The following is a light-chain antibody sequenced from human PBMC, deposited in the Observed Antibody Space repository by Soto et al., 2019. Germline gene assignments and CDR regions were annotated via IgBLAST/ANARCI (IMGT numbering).Light chain of an antibody. Sequence: QSALPQPASVSGSPGQSITISCTGSSSDVGDYNFVSWYQQHPGKAPKLIIYDVTNWPSGVSHRFSGSKSGNTASLTISGLQAEDEADYYCSSYSSTTTLVVFGGGTKLTVL. CDR3: SSYSSTTTLVV. V-gene: IGLV2-14*03. J-gene: IGLJ2*01. CDR2: DVT. CDR1: SSDVGDYNF.